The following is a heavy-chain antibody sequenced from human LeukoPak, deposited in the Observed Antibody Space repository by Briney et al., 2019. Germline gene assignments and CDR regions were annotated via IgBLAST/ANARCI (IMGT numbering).Heavy chain of an antibody. J-gene: IGHJ6*02. CDR3: AKDRITMIVVVSGMDV. Sequence: GGSLRLSCAASGFTFSSYAMSWVRQAPGKGLEWVSVISGSGGSTYYADSVKGRFTISRDNSKNTLYLQMNSLRAEDTAVYYCAKDRITMIVVVSGMDVWGQGTTVAVSS. V-gene: IGHV3-23*01. CDR1: GFTFSSYA. D-gene: IGHD3-22*01. CDR2: ISGSGGST.